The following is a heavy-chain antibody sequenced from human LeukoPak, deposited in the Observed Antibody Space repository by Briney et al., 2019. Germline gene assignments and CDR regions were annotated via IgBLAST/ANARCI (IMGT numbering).Heavy chain of an antibody. Sequence: PGGSLRLSCAASGFTFTSYNMTWVRQAPGKGLEWVSAISGSGGSTYYADSVKGRFTISRDNSKNTLYLQMNSLRAEDTAVYYCAKDAIVVVPAAAYYYYYMDVWGKGTTVTVSS. CDR3: AKDAIVVVPAAAYYYYYMDV. CDR1: GFTFTSYN. J-gene: IGHJ6*03. CDR2: ISGSGGST. V-gene: IGHV3-23*01. D-gene: IGHD2-2*01.